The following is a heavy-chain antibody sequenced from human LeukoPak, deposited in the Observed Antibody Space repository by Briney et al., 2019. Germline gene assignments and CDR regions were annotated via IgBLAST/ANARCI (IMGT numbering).Heavy chain of an antibody. D-gene: IGHD3-22*01. J-gene: IGHJ4*02. V-gene: IGHV4-31*03. Sequence: PSETLSLTCTVSGGSISSGGYYWSWIRQPPGKGLEWIGYIYYSGTTYYNPSLKSRVTISVDTSKNQFSLKLSSVTAADTAVYYCARSDQMHSSGYYLDYWGQGTLVTVSS. CDR2: IYYSGTT. CDR3: ARSDQMHSSGYYLDY. CDR1: GGSISSGGYY.